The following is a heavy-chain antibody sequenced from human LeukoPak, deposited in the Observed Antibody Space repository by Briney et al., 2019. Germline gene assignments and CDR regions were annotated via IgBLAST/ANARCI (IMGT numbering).Heavy chain of an antibody. CDR3: SRQTVSCHDF. CDR1: GFSLSDSH. V-gene: IGHV3-73*01. J-gene: IGHJ4*02. D-gene: IGHD2-2*01. Sequence: PGGSLRLSCAASGFSLSDSHMHWVRQAPGKGLEWVGHIRSRRDNYATAYGVSVQGRFTISRDDSNNMAYLQMNSLTADDTAVYYCSRQTVSCHDFWGQGTLVTVSP. CDR2: IRSRRDNYAT.